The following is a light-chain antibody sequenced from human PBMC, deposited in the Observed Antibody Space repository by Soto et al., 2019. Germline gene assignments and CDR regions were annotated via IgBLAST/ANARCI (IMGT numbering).Light chain of an antibody. CDR3: QQRSTWPT. Sequence: EIVLTQSPATLSLSPGERATLSCRASQSFSSSLAWYQQKPGQAPRLLIYDTSNRATGIPGRFSGSGSGTAFTLTISSLEPEDFAVYYCQQRSTWPTFGGGTKVEIK. CDR1: QSFSSS. J-gene: IGKJ4*01. V-gene: IGKV3-11*01. CDR2: DTS.